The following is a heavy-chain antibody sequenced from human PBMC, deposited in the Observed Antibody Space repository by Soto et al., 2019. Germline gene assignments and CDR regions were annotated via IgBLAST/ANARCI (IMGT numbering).Heavy chain of an antibody. CDR3: ARDLQIRLIDH. CDR1: EFTFSNYD. D-gene: IGHD3-10*01. CDR2: ICKRSISI. V-gene: IGHV3-48*01. Sequence: PGGSLRLSCAASEFTFSNYDMNWVRQAPGKWLEWFSFICKRSISIXXADSVKGRXTISRDNSKNTXYLQMXNLRAEDTAVYFCARDLQIRLIDHWGQGTLVTVSS. J-gene: IGHJ4*02.